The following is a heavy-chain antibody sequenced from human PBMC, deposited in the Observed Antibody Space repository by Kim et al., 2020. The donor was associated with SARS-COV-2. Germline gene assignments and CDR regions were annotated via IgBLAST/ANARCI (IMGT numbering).Heavy chain of an antibody. D-gene: IGHD2-15*01. V-gene: IGHV3-7*01. J-gene: IGHJ2*01. Sequence: GGSLRLSCAASGFTFSSYWMSWVRQAPGKGLEWVANIKQDGSEKYYVDSVKGRFTISRDNAKNSLYLQMNSLRAEDTAVYYCARDRRIRPGHWYFDLWGRGTLVTVSS. CDR3: ARDRRIRPGHWYFDL. CDR1: GFTFSSYW. CDR2: IKQDGSEK.